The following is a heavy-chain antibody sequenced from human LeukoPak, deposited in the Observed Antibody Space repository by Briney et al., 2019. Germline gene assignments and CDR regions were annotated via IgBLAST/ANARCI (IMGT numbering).Heavy chain of an antibody. D-gene: IGHD2-21*02. CDR2: IYYSGST. CDR3: ARDVARAYCGGDCYSGAFDI. Sequence: SETLSLTCTVSGGSISSGDYYWSWIRQPPGKGLEWIGYIYYSGSTYYNPSLKSRVTISVDTSKNQFSLKLSSVTAADTAVYYCARDVARAYCGGDCYSGAFDIWGQGTMVTVSS. V-gene: IGHV4-30-4*01. J-gene: IGHJ3*02. CDR1: GGSISSGDYY.